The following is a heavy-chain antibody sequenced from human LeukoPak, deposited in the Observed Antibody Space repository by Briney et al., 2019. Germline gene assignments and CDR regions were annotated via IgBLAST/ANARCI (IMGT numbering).Heavy chain of an antibody. CDR3: ASRSGYVSYYYYMDV. CDR1: GFTFSSYG. J-gene: IGHJ6*03. D-gene: IGHD5-12*01. V-gene: IGHV3-30*02. CDR2: IRHDGSNK. Sequence: GGSLRLSCAAAGFTFSSYGMHSVRHAPGRGLEWVAFIRHDGSNKKYADSVKGRFTISRDNSKNTLYLQMNSLRAEDTAVYYCASRSGYVSYYYYMDVWGKGTTVTISS.